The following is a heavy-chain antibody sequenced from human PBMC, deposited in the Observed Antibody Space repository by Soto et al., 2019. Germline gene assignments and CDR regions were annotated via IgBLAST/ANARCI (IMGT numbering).Heavy chain of an antibody. Sequence: EVQLVESGGGLVQPGGSLRLSCAASGFTFSSYWMSWVRQAPGKGLEWVANIKQDGSEKYYVDSVKGRFTISRDNAKNSLYLQMTSLRAEDTAVYYCARDLSYYYYCMDVWGKGTTVTVSS. CDR3: ARDLSYYYYCMDV. CDR2: IKQDGSEK. V-gene: IGHV3-7*01. J-gene: IGHJ6*03. CDR1: GFTFSSYW.